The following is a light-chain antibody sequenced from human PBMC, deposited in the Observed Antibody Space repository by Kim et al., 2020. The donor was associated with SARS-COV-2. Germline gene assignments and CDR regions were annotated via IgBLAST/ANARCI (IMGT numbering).Light chain of an antibody. J-gene: IGKJ3*01. V-gene: IGKV4-1*01. CDR2: WAS. CDR3: QQYFSTPFT. Sequence: DIVMTQSPDSLAVSLGERATINCKSSQSVLYSSNNKNYLAWYQQKAGQPPKLLIYWASTRESGVPDRFSGRGSGTDFTLTISSLQAEDVAVYYCQQYFSTPFTFGPGTKVDIK. CDR1: QSVLYSSNNKNY.